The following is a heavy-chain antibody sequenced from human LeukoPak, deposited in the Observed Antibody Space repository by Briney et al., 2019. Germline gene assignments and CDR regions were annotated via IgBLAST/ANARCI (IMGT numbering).Heavy chain of an antibody. CDR2: KYYSGSA. Sequence: PSQTLSLTCNVSGVSVSDGRYYWTWIRQHPGKGLEWIGYKYYSGSAKYNPSLKSRLTISIDTSKNQFSLQLTSVTAADTATYYCATPYCSSISCLDVFNMWGQGTRVTVS. J-gene: IGHJ3*02. CDR1: GVSVSDGRYY. V-gene: IGHV4-31*03. CDR3: ATPYCSSISCLDVFNM. D-gene: IGHD2-2*01.